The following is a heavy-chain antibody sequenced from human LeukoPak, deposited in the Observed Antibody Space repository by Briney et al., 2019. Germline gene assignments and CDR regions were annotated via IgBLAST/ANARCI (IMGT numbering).Heavy chain of an antibody. Sequence: GESLKISCRASGYRFTTYWIAWVRQMPGKGLEWMGIIYPGDSDTRYSPSFEGQVTISADKSITTAYLQWSSLKASDTTMYYCAWQITDHSSGYDSIDYWGQGTLVTVSS. CDR3: AWQITDHSSGYDSIDY. J-gene: IGHJ4*02. D-gene: IGHD5-12*01. CDR2: IYPGDSDT. CDR1: GYRFTTYW. V-gene: IGHV5-51*01.